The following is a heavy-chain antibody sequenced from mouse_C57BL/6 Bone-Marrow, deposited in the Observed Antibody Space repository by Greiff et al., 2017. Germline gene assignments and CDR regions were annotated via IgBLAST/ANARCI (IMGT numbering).Heavy chain of an antibody. V-gene: IGHV1-82*01. J-gene: IGHJ4*01. Sequence: QVQLQQSGPELVKPGASVKISCKASGYAFSSSWMNWVKQRPGKGLEWIGRIYPGDGDTNYNGKFKGKATLTADKSSSTAYMQLSSLTSEDSAVYFWASRRGGMDYWGQGTAVTVSS. CDR1: GYAFSSSW. CDR3: ASRRGGMDY. CDR2: IYPGDGDT.